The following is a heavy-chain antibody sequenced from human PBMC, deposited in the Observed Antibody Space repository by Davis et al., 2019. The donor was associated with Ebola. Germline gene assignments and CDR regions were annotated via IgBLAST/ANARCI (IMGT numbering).Heavy chain of an antibody. D-gene: IGHD3-10*01. CDR2: INHSGST. CDR3: ARGRRHYDSGNYYYNY. J-gene: IGHJ4*02. CDR1: GGSFSEYY. V-gene: IGHV4-34*01. Sequence: PSETLSLTCAVYGGSFSEYYWSWIRQPPGKGLEWIGEINHSGSTNYNPSLKSRVIISIDMSTNQISLKMNSMTAADTAVYYCARGRRHYDSGNYYYNYWGQGSLVTVSS.